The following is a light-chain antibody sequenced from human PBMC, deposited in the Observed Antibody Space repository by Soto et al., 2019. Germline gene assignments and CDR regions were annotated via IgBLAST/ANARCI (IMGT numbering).Light chain of an antibody. Sequence: DIPMTQSPSTLSASVGDRVIITCRASQSIRSWLAWYQQKPGKAPNLLIYKASTLKSGVPSRSSGSGSGTEFTLTISSLQPDDFATYYCQQYDNDSWTFGQGTKVEIK. V-gene: IGKV1-5*03. CDR1: QSIRSW. CDR3: QQYDNDSWT. CDR2: KAS. J-gene: IGKJ1*01.